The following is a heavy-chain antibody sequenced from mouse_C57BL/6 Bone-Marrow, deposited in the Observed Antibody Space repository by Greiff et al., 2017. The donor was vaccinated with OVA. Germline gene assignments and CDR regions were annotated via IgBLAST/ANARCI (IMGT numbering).Heavy chain of an antibody. V-gene: IGHV5-15*04. Sequence: DVQLVESGGGLVQPGGSLKLSCAASGFTFSDYGMAWVRQAPRKGLEWVAFISNLAYSIYYADTVTGRFTISRENAKNTLYREVSSLRSEETAMYYGARRGAYDEGSYAMDYWGQGTSVTVSS. CDR1: GFTFSDYG. CDR3: ARRGAYDEGSYAMDY. J-gene: IGHJ4*01. CDR2: ISNLAYSI. D-gene: IGHD2-12*01.